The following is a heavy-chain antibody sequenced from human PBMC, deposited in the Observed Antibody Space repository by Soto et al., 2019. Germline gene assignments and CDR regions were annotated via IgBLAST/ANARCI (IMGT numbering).Heavy chain of an antibody. CDR1: GFTFSAYA. Sequence: PGGSLRLSSAASGFTFSAYAMNWVRQATGKGLEWVSSISTRRTNIYYADSVKGGVTISRDNSMDALYLQRNSVRAEVTAIYYSARDGKGARSLYGAWG. CDR3: ARDGKGARSLYGA. J-gene: IGHJ5*01. D-gene: IGHD1-26*01. CDR2: ISTRRTNI. V-gene: IGHV3-21*01.